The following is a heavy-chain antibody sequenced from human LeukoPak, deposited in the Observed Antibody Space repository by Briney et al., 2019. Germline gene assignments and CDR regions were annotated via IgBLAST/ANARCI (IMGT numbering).Heavy chain of an antibody. D-gene: IGHD4-23*01. V-gene: IGHV4-39*01. CDR1: GGSISSSNYY. Sequence: SETLSLTCTVSGGSISSSNYYWGGIRQPPGKGLEWIGSIYYSGSTYYNPSLKSRVTISVDTSKNQFSLKLSSVTAADTAVYYCARSTTVVDIDYWGQGTLVTVSS. CDR2: IYYSGST. J-gene: IGHJ4*02. CDR3: ARSTTVVDIDY.